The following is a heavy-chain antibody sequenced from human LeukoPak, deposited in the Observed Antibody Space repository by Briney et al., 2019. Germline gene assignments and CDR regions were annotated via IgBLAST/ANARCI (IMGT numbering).Heavy chain of an antibody. J-gene: IGHJ4*02. V-gene: IGHV3-23*01. CDR3: AQGFSSGWYPY. Sequence: GGSLRLSCAASGFTFSGYWMSWVRQAPGKGLEWISAISVNGETTWYADSVRGRFIISRDNSKNTLYLQLSSLRAEDTAVYYCAQGFSSGWYPYWGQGSLVSVSS. CDR2: ISVNGETT. D-gene: IGHD6-19*01. CDR1: GFTFSGYW.